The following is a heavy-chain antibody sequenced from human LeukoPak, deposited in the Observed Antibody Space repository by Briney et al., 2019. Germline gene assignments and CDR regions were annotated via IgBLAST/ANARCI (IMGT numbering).Heavy chain of an antibody. CDR1: GGSISNGSYY. V-gene: IGHV4-61*02. Sequence: SETLSLTCTVSGGSISNGSYYWSWIRQPARKGLEWIGRISASGSTNYNPSLNSRVTISLDTSKNRFSLKLTSVTAADTAVYYCARDGYSNFDYWGQGTLVTVSS. D-gene: IGHD4-23*01. J-gene: IGHJ4*02. CDR3: ARDGYSNFDY. CDR2: ISASGST.